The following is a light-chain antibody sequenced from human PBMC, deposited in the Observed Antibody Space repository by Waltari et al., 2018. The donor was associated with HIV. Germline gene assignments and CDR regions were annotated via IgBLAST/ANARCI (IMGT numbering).Light chain of an antibody. V-gene: IGKV3-11*01. CDR2: DTL. CDR1: QSIGNS. CDR3: QQSNNWLT. J-gene: IGKJ4*01. Sequence: EVVLTQSPATLSLSPGQRATLSCRASQSIGNSLGWYQQKPGQAPRLLIYDTLKRATVISTRCSGSGSRTDFTLTISSLEPEDFAVYYCQQSNNWLTFGGGTKLEIK.